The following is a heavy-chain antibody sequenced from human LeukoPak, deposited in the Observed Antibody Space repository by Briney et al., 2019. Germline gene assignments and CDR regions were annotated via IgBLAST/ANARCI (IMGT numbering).Heavy chain of an antibody. D-gene: IGHD2-21*01. Sequence: GGSLRLSCAASGFTFDDYAMHWVRQAPGKGLEWVSGISWNSGSIGYADSVKGRFTISRDNAKNSLYLQMNSLRAEDTAVYYCASERPSLWIWGQGTMVTVSS. CDR1: GFTFDDYA. CDR3: ASERPSLWI. V-gene: IGHV3-9*01. CDR2: ISWNSGSI. J-gene: IGHJ3*02.